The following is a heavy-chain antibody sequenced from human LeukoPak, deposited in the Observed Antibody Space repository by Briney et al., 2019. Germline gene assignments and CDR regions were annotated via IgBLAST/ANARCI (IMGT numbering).Heavy chain of an antibody. CDR1: GYTFTGYY. J-gene: IGHJ5*02. V-gene: IGHV1-2*02. Sequence: ASVKVSCKASGYTFTGYYMHWVRQAPGQGLEWMGWINPNSGRTNYAQKFQGRVTMTRDTSISTAYMELSRLRSDDTAVYYCARSGVVVVPAAITANWFDPWGQGTLVTVSS. CDR3: ARSGVVVVPAAITANWFDP. CDR2: INPNSGRT. D-gene: IGHD2-2*02.